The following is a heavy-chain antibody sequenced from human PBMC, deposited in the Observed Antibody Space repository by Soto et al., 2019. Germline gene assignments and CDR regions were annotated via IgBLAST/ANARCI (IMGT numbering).Heavy chain of an antibody. J-gene: IGHJ5*02. CDR1: GFSLSTSGVG. CDR3: AHNLVAGTSWFHP. Sequence: QITLKESGPTLVKPTQTLTLTCTFSGFSLSTSGVGVVWIRQPPGKALEWLGIIYWDDDKLYRPSLKSRLTITKDTSKNHVVLTMTTMDPLDTSTYYCAHNLVAGTSWFHPWGEGTLVTVSS. V-gene: IGHV2-5*02. D-gene: IGHD1-7*01. CDR2: IYWDDDK.